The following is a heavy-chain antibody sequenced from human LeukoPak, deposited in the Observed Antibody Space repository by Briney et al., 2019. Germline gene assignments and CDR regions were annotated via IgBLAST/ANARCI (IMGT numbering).Heavy chain of an antibody. CDR3: ARDKGVVVAATPGFHSY. D-gene: IGHD2-15*01. V-gene: IGHV1-18*01. CDR1: GYTFTSYG. J-gene: IGHJ4*02. CDR2: ISAYNGNT. Sequence: ASVKVSCKASGYTFTSYGISWVRQAPGQGLEWMGWISAYNGNTNYAQKLQGRVTMTTDTSTSTAYMELRSLRSDDTAVYYCARDKGVVVAATPGFHSYWGQGTLVTVSS.